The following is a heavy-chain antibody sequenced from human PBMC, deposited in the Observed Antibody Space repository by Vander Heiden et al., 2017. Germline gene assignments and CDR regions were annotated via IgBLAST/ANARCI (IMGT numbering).Heavy chain of an antibody. CDR2: VRSQAYGGTT. J-gene: IGHJ4*02. D-gene: IGHD3-10*01. V-gene: IGHV3-49*05. CDR1: GFTFGDFA. CDR3: SRTAFGESADHAFDY. Sequence: EVLLVESGGGIVKPGRSLTPSCSTSGFTFGDFAMSWFRLVPGKGLGWVGFVRSQAYGGTTEYAASVIGRFTISRDDSKNIVYLQMNSLKTEDTAVYYCSRTAFGESADHAFDYWGQGTLVTVSS.